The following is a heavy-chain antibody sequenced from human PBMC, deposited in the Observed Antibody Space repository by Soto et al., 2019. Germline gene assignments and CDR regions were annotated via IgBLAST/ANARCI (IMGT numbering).Heavy chain of an antibody. CDR2: IKQDGSEK. J-gene: IGHJ3*02. V-gene: IGHV3-7*01. CDR3: ARAHLLLWFGETHAYLDI. D-gene: IGHD3-10*01. Sequence: GGSLRLSCAASGFTFSSYWMSWVRQAPGKGLEWVANIKQDGSEKYYVDSVKGRFTISRDDAKNSLYLQMNSLRAEDTAVYYCARAHLLLWFGETHAYLDIWGQGTMVTVSS. CDR1: GFTFSSYW.